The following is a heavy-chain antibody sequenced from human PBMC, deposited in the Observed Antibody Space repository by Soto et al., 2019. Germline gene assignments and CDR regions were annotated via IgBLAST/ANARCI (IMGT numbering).Heavy chain of an antibody. Sequence: GGSLRLSCAASGFTFSSYAMSWVRQAPGKGLQWVSAISGSGGSTYYADSVKGRFTISRDNSKNTLYLQMNSLRADDTAVYYCAKDDYYDSSGYYYVFDYWGQGTLVTVSS. V-gene: IGHV3-23*01. J-gene: IGHJ4*02. CDR3: AKDDYYDSSGYYYVFDY. CDR1: GFTFSSYA. CDR2: ISGSGGST. D-gene: IGHD3-22*01.